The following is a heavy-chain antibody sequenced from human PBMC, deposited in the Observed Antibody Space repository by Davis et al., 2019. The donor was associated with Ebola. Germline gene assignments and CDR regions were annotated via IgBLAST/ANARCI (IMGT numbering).Heavy chain of an antibody. CDR3: TTHSLTGYYQGDY. CDR1: GFTFSGSA. CDR2: IRSKANSYAT. D-gene: IGHD3-9*01. V-gene: IGHV3-73*01. J-gene: IGHJ4*02. Sequence: PGGSLRLSCAASGFTFSGSAMHWVRQAPGKGLAWVGRIRSKANSYATAYAASVKGRFTISRDDSKNTAYLQMNSLKTEDTAVYYCTTHSLTGYYQGDYWGQGTLVSVSS.